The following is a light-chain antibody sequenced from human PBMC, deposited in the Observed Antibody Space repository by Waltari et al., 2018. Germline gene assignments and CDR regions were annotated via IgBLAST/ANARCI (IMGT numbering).Light chain of an antibody. V-gene: IGKV3-15*01. CDR1: QRIATN. CDR2: DAS. J-gene: IGKJ5*01. Sequence: EVVMTQSPDTLSVSPGGRATLSCRASQRIATNLARYQQRRGQAPRPLIFDASTRATSISGRFSGSGSGTEFTLTISSLQSDDSAVYYCQQYNRWPPITFGQGTRLEIK. CDR3: QQYNRWPPIT.